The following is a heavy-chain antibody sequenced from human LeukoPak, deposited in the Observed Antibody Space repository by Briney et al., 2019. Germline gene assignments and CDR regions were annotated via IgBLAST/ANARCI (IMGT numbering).Heavy chain of an antibody. V-gene: IGHV3-30*18. J-gene: IGHJ3*02. CDR2: ISYDGSNK. D-gene: IGHD6-19*01. CDR3: AKVLAVAAMDDAFDI. CDR1: GFTFSSYG. Sequence: GGSLRLSCAASGFTFSSYGMHWVRQAPGKGLEWVAVISYDGSNKYYADSVKGRFTISRDNSKNTLYLQMNSLRAEDTAVYYCAKVLAVAAMDDAFDIWGQGTMVTVSS.